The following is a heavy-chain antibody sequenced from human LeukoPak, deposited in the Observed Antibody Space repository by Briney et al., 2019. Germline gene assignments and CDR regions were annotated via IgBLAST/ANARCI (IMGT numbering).Heavy chain of an antibody. Sequence: SETLSLTCTVSGGSISSYYWSWLRQPPGKGLEWIGYIYYSGSTNYNPSLKSRVTISVDTSKNQFSLKLSSVTAADTAVYYCAREAYYYDSSGYTFDYWGQGTLVTVSS. J-gene: IGHJ4*02. CDR1: GGSISSYY. D-gene: IGHD3-22*01. CDR2: IYYSGST. V-gene: IGHV4-59*01. CDR3: AREAYYYDSSGYTFDY.